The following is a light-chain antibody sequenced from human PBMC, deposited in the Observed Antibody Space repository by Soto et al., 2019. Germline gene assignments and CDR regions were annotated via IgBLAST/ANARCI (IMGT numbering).Light chain of an antibody. CDR3: LQHNSYPLT. J-gene: IGKJ1*01. CDR2: AAS. CDR1: QGISSY. V-gene: IGKV1-9*01. Sequence: DIQLTQSPSFLSASVGDRVTISCRASQGISSYLAWYQHKPGKAPNLLISAASTLQSGVPSRFSGSGSGTEFTLTISSLQPEDFATYYCLQHNSYPLTFGQGTKVDIK.